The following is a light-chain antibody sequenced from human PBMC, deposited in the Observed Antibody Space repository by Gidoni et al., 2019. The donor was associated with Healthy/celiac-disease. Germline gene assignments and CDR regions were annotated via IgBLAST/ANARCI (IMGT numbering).Light chain of an antibody. CDR3: QQYGSSYT. CDR2: GAS. J-gene: IGKJ2*01. V-gene: IGKV3-20*01. CDR1: QSVSSSY. Sequence: EIVLTQSPDTLSLSPGERATLPCRASQSVSSSYLAWYQQKPGQAPRLLIYGASSRATGIPDRFSGSGSGTDFTLTISRLEPEDFAVYYCQQYGSSYTFXXXTKLEIK.